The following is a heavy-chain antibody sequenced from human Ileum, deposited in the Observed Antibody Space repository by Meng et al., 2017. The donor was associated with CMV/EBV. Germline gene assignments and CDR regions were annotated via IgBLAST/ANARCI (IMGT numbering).Heavy chain of an antibody. CDR2: IYPGDSDT. J-gene: IGHJ6*02. D-gene: IGHD2-2*01. CDR3: ARLRGCSSTSCYHYGMDV. Sequence: GGSLRLSCKGSGYSFTSYWIGWVRQMPGKGLEWMGIIYPGDSDTRYSPSFQGQVTISADKSISTAYLQWSSLKASDTAMYYCARLRGCSSTSCYHYGMDVWGQGTTVTVSS. CDR1: GYSFTSYW. V-gene: IGHV5-51*01.